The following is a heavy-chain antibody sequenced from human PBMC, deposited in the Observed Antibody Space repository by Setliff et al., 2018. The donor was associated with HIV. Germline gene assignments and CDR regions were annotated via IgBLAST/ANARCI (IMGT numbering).Heavy chain of an antibody. CDR1: GFRFGDYT. V-gene: IGHV3-49*04. Sequence: GGSLRLSCTASGFRFGDYTMSWVRQAPGKGLEWVSFIRSRAYGATTEYAASVKGRFTISRDDSKRIAYLQLNSLKTEDTAVYYCAKDSSSSDEMWFDSWGRGTLVTVSS. J-gene: IGHJ5*01. CDR2: IRSRAYGATT. D-gene: IGHD6-6*01. CDR3: AKDSSSSDEMWFDS.